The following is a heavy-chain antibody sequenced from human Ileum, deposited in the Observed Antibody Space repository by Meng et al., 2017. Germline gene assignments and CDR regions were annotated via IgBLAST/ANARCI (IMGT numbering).Heavy chain of an antibody. Sequence: QLQLMQCGPGMLKPSETLSLTCNVYGDSFTGYYWNWIRQPPGKGVEWIGEIHYSGSTNYNPSLESRVTISEDTSQKQFSLRLSSVTAADTAVYYCARRIRGGSYLGWGQGILVIVSS. D-gene: IGHD1-26*01. CDR2: IHYSGST. J-gene: IGHJ4*02. V-gene: IGHV4-34*01. CDR3: ARRIRGGSYLG. CDR1: GDSFTGYY.